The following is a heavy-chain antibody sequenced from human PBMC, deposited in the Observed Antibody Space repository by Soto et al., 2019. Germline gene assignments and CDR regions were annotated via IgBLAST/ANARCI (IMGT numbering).Heavy chain of an antibody. CDR3: VRGRWYGMDV. D-gene: IGHD2-15*01. V-gene: IGHV3-53*01. CDR2: VYSGGTT. J-gene: IGHJ6*02. CDR1: GFTVSDSY. Sequence: LRLSCAASGFTVSDSYLSWVRQAPGKGLEWVSGVYSGGTTYTADSVQGRFTISRDNSKNTLHLQMNSLRAEDTAVYYCVRGRWYGMDVWGQGTTVTVSS.